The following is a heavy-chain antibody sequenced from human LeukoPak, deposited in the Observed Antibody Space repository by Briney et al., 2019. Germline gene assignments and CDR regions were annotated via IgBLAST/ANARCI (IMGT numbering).Heavy chain of an antibody. Sequence: ASQTLSLTCTVSGGSISSGDYYWSWIRQPPGKGLEWIGYIYYSGSTYYNPSLKSRVTISVDTSKNQFSLKLSSVTAADTAVYYCARETVTSLYSSGLRWFDPWGQGTLVTVSS. CDR1: GGSISSGDYY. CDR3: ARETVTSLYSSGLRWFDP. CDR2: IYYSGST. D-gene: IGHD6-19*01. V-gene: IGHV4-30-4*08. J-gene: IGHJ5*02.